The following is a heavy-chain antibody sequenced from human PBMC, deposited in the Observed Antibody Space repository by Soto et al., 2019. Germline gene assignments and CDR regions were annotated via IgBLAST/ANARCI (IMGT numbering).Heavy chain of an antibody. CDR1: GGSISSSNW. CDR2: IYHSRST. D-gene: IGHD4-17*01. CDR3: ARGYDYGDTPYYYGMDV. Sequence: QVQLQESGPGLVKPSGTLSLTCAVSGGSISSSNWWSWVRQPPGKGLEWIGEIYHSRSTNYNPSLKSRVTISVNKAQNPXSLKLSSVTAADTAVYYCARGYDYGDTPYYYGMDVWGQGTTVTVSS. V-gene: IGHV4-4*02. J-gene: IGHJ6*02.